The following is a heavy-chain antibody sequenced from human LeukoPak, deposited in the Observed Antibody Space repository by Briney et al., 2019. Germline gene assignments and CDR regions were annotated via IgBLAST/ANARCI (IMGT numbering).Heavy chain of an antibody. CDR3: ARENYYNSSGVTDY. D-gene: IGHD3-22*01. Sequence: EPSETLSLTCTVSGGSISSSSYYWGWIRQPPGKGLEWIGSIYYSGSTYYNPSLKSRVTISVDTSKNQFSLKLSSVTAADTAVYYCARENYYNSSGVTDYWGQGTLVTVSS. CDR2: IYYSGST. J-gene: IGHJ4*02. V-gene: IGHV4-39*02. CDR1: GGSISSSSYY.